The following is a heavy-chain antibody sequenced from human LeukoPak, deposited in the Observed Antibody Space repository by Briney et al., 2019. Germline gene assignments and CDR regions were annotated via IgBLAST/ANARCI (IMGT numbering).Heavy chain of an antibody. D-gene: IGHD3-22*01. V-gene: IGHV4-31*03. Sequence: PSETLSLTCTVSGGSISSGGYYWSWIRQHPGKGLEWIGYIYYSGSTYYNPSLKSRVTISVDTSKNQFSLKLSSVTAADTAVYYCAREVPDSSGYYPGYWGQGTLVTVSS. CDR1: GGSISSGGYY. CDR2: IYYSGST. CDR3: AREVPDSSGYYPGY. J-gene: IGHJ4*02.